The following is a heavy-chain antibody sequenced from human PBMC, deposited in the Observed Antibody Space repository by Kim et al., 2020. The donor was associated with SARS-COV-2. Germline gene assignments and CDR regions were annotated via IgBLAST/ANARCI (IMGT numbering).Heavy chain of an antibody. CDR3: AKGPSNPPDY. D-gene: IGHD4-4*01. CDR2: ISYDGSNK. CDR1: GFTFSSYG. V-gene: IGHV3-30*18. J-gene: IGHJ4*02. Sequence: GGSLRLSCAASGFTFSSYGMHWVRQAPGKGLEWVAVISYDGSNKYYADSVKGRFTISRDNSKNTLYLQMNSLRAEDTAVYYCAKGPSNPPDYWGQGTLVTVSS.